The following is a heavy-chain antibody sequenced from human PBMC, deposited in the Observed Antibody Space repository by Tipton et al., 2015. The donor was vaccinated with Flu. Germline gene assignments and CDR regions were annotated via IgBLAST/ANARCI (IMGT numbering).Heavy chain of an antibody. Sequence: GLVKPSETLSLTCTVSGGSIINSPYYWGWIRQPPGKGLEWIGNIHSNGGTYYNPSLKSRVTISVDTSKNQFSLKLNSMTAADTALYYCARPALTGTIDHWGQGTQVTVSS. CDR1: GGSIINSPYY. J-gene: IGHJ4*02. CDR2: IHSNGGT. V-gene: IGHV4-39*01. CDR3: ARPALTGTIDH. D-gene: IGHD1-7*01.